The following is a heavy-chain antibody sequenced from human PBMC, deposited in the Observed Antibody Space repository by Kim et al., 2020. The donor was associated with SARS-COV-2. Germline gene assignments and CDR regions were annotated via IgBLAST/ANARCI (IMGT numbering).Heavy chain of an antibody. Sequence: ASVKVSCKVSGYALTELSMHWVRQAPGKGLEWMGGLHPEGGETIYSPRFHGRVTLTEDTSPDTAYMELSNLRSEDTAVYYCAKFGGSGSYSTHWFAPWG. CDR2: LHPEGGET. D-gene: IGHD3-10*01. J-gene: IGHJ5*02. CDR3: AKFGGSGSYSTHWFAP. CDR1: GYALTELS. V-gene: IGHV1-24*01.